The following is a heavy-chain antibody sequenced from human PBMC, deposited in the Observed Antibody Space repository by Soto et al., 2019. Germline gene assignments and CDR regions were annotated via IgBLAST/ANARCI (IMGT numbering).Heavy chain of an antibody. CDR2: MNPNSGNT. CDR3: ARNPRFHFGVVISLPRDYYYGMDV. J-gene: IGHJ6*02. Sequence: ASVKVSCKASGYTFTSYDINWVRQATGQGLEWMGWMNPNSGNTGYAQKFQGRVTMTRNTSISTAYMGLSSLRSEDTAVYYCARNPRFHFGVVISLPRDYYYGMDVWGQGTTVTVSS. D-gene: IGHD3-3*01. V-gene: IGHV1-8*01. CDR1: GYTFTSYD.